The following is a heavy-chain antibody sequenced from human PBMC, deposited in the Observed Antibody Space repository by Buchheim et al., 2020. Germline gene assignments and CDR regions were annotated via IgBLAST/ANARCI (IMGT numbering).Heavy chain of an antibody. CDR3: ARDQYCSSTSCYTFPFDY. CDR1: GFTFSSYG. CDR2: LWYDGSNK. J-gene: IGHJ4*02. D-gene: IGHD2-2*02. Sequence: QVQLVESGGGVVQPGRSLRLSCAASGFTFSSYGMHWVRQAPGKGLEWVAVLWYDGSNKYYADSVKGRFTISRDNSKNTLYLQMNSLRAEDTAVYYCARDQYCSSTSCYTFPFDYWGQGTL. V-gene: IGHV3-33*01.